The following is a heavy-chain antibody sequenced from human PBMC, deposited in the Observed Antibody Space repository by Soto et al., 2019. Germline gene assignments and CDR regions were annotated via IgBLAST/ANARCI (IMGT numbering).Heavy chain of an antibody. J-gene: IGHJ1*01. Sequence: QVQLVESGGGVVQPGRSLRLSCAASGFTFSSYGMHWVRQAPGKGLEWVAVISYDGSNKYYADSVKGRFTISRDNSKNTLYLQMNSLRAEDTAVYYCANHLGGGIAVAGTGEELDWGQGALVTVSS. CDR3: ANHLGGGIAVAGTGEELD. D-gene: IGHD6-19*01. CDR2: ISYDGSNK. V-gene: IGHV3-30*18. CDR1: GFTFSSYG.